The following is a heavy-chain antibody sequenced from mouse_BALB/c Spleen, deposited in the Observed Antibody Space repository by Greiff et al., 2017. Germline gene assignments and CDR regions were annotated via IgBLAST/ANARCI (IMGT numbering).Heavy chain of an antibody. V-gene: IGHV2-9*02. Sequence: VQVVESGPGLVAPSQSLSITCTVSGFSLTSYGVHWVRQPPGKGLEWLGVIWAGGSTNYNSALMSRLSISKDNSKSQVFLKMNSLQTDDTAMYYCARDRYGNYPHYYAMDYWGQGTSVTVSS. CDR1: GFSLTSYG. J-gene: IGHJ4*01. CDR3: ARDRYGNYPHYYAMDY. CDR2: IWAGGST. D-gene: IGHD2-10*02.